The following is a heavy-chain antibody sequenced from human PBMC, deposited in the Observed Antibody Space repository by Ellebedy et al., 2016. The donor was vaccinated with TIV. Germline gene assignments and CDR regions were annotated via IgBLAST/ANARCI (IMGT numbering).Heavy chain of an antibody. V-gene: IGHV3-7*04. Sequence: GESLKISCAGSGFTFGNYWMNWLRQAPGKGLEWVANIKQDGSEKFHADSVKGRFTISRDNAKNALYLQMNSLRADDTAVYYCARGVSMYTSNIWFDFDYWGPGTLVTVSS. CDR2: IKQDGSEK. D-gene: IGHD6-13*01. CDR3: ARGVSMYTSNIWFDFDY. CDR1: GFTFGNYW. J-gene: IGHJ4*02.